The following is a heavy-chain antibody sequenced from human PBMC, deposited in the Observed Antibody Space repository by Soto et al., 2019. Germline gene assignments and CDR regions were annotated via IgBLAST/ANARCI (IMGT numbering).Heavy chain of an antibody. CDR2: ISGSGDYT. CDR1: GFTFDSYA. Sequence: EVQLLESGGGLVRPGGSLRLSCAASGFTFDSYAMNWVRQAPGKGLEWVSTISGSGDYTYYTDSVKGRFTISRDNSKNMMYLQMNSLRAEDTAIYYCAKNRGLQYYFDYWGQGTLFTVSS. CDR3: AKNRGLQYYFDY. V-gene: IGHV3-23*01. J-gene: IGHJ4*02.